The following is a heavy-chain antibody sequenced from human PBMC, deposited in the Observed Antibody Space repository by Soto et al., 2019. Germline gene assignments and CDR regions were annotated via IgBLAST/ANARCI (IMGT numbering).Heavy chain of an antibody. Sequence: QLHLRESGPGLVKPSETLSLTCTVSGGSITSSSYYWGWIRQPPGKGLEWIGSIYYSGSTYYNPSLMSRVTISVDTSKNQFSLKLSSVTAADTAVYYCATQEVGGSYVYTFDPWGQGTLVTVSS. D-gene: IGHD1-26*01. V-gene: IGHV4-39*01. CDR1: GGSITSSSYY. CDR2: IYYSGST. J-gene: IGHJ5*02. CDR3: ATQEVGGSYVYTFDP.